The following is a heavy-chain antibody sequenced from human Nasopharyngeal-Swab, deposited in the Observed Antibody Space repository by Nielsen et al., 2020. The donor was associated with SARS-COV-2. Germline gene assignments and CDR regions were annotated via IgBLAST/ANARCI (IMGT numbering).Heavy chain of an antibody. Sequence: GESLKISCAASGFTFSSYSMNWVRQAPGKGLEWVSSISSSSSYIYYADSVKGRFTISRDNAKNSLYLQMNSLRAEDTAVYYCARGQYCSSTSCYARGYYYYYGMHVWGQGTTVTVSS. CDR2: ISSSSSYI. D-gene: IGHD2-2*01. CDR3: ARGQYCSSTSCYARGYYYYYGMHV. CDR1: GFTFSSYS. V-gene: IGHV3-21*01. J-gene: IGHJ6*02.